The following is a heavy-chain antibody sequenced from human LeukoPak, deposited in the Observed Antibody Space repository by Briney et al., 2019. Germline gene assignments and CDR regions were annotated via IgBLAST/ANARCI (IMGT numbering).Heavy chain of an antibody. CDR2: IKQDGSEK. CDR3: AIDWYYPFYYGMDV. J-gene: IGHJ6*02. V-gene: IGHV3-7*01. CDR1: GFTFSSYW. D-gene: IGHD3-10*01. Sequence: PGGSLRLSCAASGFTFSSYWMSWVRQAPGKELECVANIKQDGSEKYYVDSVKGRFTISTDNATNSLYLQMNSLRAEDMAVYYCAIDWYYPFYYGMDVWGQGTTVTVS.